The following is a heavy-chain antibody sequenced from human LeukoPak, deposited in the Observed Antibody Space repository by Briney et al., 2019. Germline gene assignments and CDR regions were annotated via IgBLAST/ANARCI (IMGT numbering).Heavy chain of an antibody. CDR3: ARDARGYCSGGSCSDQVDY. D-gene: IGHD2-15*01. CDR1: GFTFSSYG. CDR2: IYHSGST. V-gene: IGHV4-38-2*02. J-gene: IGHJ4*02. Sequence: PGGSLRLSCAASGFTFSSYGMSWVRQAPGKGLEWIGSIYHSGSTYYNPSLKSRVTISVDTSKNQFSLKLSSVTAADTAVYYCARDARGYCSGGSCSDQVDYWGQGTLVTVSS.